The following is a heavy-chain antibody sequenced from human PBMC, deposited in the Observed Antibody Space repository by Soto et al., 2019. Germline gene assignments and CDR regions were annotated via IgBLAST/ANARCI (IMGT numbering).Heavy chain of an antibody. CDR1: VYTFTSYG. CDR2: ISAYNGNT. J-gene: IGHJ3*02. D-gene: IGHD3-9*01. Sequence: ASVKGARKASVYTFTSYGISWVRQAPGQGLEWMGWISAYNGNTNYAQKLQGRVTMTTDTSTSTAYMELRSLRSDDTAVYYCARDRGLRYVGWASANDAFDIWGQGTMVTVSS. CDR3: ARDRGLRYVGWASANDAFDI. V-gene: IGHV1-18*01.